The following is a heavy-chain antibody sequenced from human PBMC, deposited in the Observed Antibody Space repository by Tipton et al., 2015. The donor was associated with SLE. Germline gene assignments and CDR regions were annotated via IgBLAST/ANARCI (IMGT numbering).Heavy chain of an antibody. Sequence: TLSLTCTVSGGSVSNYYWSWIRQPAGKGLEWIAYIYYSGSTQYNPSLKSRVTISVDTSKNQFSLEVRSVTAADTAVYYCARGGFIRMGQWFDPWGQGTLVTVSS. J-gene: IGHJ5*02. V-gene: IGHV4-59*02. CDR2: IYYSGST. CDR3: ARGGFIRMGQWFDP. CDR1: GGSVSNYY. D-gene: IGHD2-8*01.